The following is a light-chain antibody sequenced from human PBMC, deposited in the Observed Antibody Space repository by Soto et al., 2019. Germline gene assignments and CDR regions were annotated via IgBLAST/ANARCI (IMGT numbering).Light chain of an antibody. J-gene: IGLJ1*01. V-gene: IGLV7-46*01. CDR2: DTS. Sequence: QAVVTQEPSLTVSPGGTVTLTCGSSTGAVTSGHFPYWFQQKPGQAPRTLISDTSDKHSWTPARFSGSLLGGKAALTLSGAQSEDEAHYYCLLFYSGADVFGTGTKLTVL. CDR3: LLFYSGADV. CDR1: TGAVTSGHF.